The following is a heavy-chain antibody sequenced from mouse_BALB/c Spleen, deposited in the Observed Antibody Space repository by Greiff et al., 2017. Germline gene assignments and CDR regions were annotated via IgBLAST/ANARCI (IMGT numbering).Heavy chain of an antibody. D-gene: IGHD1-2*01. CDR3: ARQRKSTTATEGYFDV. CDR1: GFTFSSYG. J-gene: IGHJ1*01. Sequence: EVQLQESGGDLVKPGGSLKLSCAASGFTFSSYGMSWVRQTPDKRLEWVATISSGGSYTYYPDSVKGRFTISRDNAKNTLYLQMSSLKSEDTAMYYCARQRKSTTATEGYFDVWGAGTTVTVSS. V-gene: IGHV5-6*01. CDR2: ISSGGSYT.